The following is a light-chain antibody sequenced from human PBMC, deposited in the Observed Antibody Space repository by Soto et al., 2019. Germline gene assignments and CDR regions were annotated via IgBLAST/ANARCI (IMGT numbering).Light chain of an antibody. Sequence: EIVLTQSPGTLSFSPGERATLTCRASQSVSSSYLAWFQHKPGQAPRLLIYGASSRATGIPDRFSGSGSGTDFTLTISRLEPEDFAVYYCQQYGNAPFTFGPGTKVDIK. J-gene: IGKJ3*01. CDR2: GAS. V-gene: IGKV3-20*01. CDR1: QSVSSSY. CDR3: QQYGNAPFT.